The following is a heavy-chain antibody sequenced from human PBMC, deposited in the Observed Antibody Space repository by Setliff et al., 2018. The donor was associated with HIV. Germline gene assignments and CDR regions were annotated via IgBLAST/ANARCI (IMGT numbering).Heavy chain of an antibody. V-gene: IGHV3-23*01. CDR3: AKDQLTYSGYDCEL. J-gene: IGHJ4*02. Sequence: GSLRLSCAASGFTFNNYAFSNYAMSWVRQAPGKGLEWVSTISGSGGFDTTSYADSVKGRFTISRDNSKNTLFLKMDRLTAEDTAVYYCAKDQLTYSGYDCELWGQGTLVTVSS. D-gene: IGHD5-12*01. CDR1: GFTFNNYAFSNYA. CDR2: ISGSGGFDTT.